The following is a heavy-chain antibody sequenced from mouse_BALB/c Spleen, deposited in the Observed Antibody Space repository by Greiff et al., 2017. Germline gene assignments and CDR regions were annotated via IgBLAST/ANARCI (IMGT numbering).Heavy chain of an antibody. V-gene: IGHV1-12*01. Sequence: LQQPGAELVKPGASVKMSCKASGYTFTSYNMHWVKQTPGQGLEWIGAIYPGNGDTSYNQKFKGKATLTADKSSSTAYMQLSSLTSEDSAVYYCARDGNYGGFFAYWGQGTLVTVSA. J-gene: IGHJ3*01. CDR1: GYTFTSYN. D-gene: IGHD2-1*01. CDR3: ARDGNYGGFFAY. CDR2: IYPGNGDT.